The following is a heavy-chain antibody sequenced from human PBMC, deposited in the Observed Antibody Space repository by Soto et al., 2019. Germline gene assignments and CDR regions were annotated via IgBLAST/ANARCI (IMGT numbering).Heavy chain of an antibody. CDR3: ARATPLPGPHDAFDI. Sequence: EASVKVSCKASGYTFTSYGISWVRQAPGQGLEWMGWISAYNGNTNYAQKLQGRVTMTTDTSTSTAYMELRSLRSDDTAVYYCARATPLPGPHDAFDIWGQGTMVTVSS. V-gene: IGHV1-18*01. D-gene: IGHD1-1*01. J-gene: IGHJ3*02. CDR1: GYTFTSYG. CDR2: ISAYNGNT.